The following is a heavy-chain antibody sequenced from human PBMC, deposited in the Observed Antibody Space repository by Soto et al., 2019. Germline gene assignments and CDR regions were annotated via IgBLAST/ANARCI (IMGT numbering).Heavy chain of an antibody. V-gene: IGHV1-3*01. Sequence: GASVKVSCKASGYTFTSYAMHWVRQAPGQRLEWMGWINAGNGNTKYSQKFQGRVTITRDTSASTAYMELSSLRSEDTAVYYCAREGYNWNDWYYFDYWGQGTLVTVSS. CDR3: AREGYNWNDWYYFDY. J-gene: IGHJ4*02. CDR2: INAGNGNT. CDR1: GYTFTSYA. D-gene: IGHD1-1*01.